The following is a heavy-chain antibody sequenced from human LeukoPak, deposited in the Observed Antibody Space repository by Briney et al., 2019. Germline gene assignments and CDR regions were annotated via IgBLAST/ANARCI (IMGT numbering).Heavy chain of an antibody. CDR2: ISPTGSTT. V-gene: IGHV3-74*01. Sequence: GGSLRLSCAASGFSFSGHWMHWARQLPGKGLVWVSRISPTGSTTSYADSVKGRFAVSRDNAKNTLYLQVNNLRAEDTAVYYCARGPSSNWSGLDFWGQGTLLTVSS. CDR1: GFSFSGHW. CDR3: ARGPSSNWSGLDF. D-gene: IGHD6-13*01. J-gene: IGHJ4*02.